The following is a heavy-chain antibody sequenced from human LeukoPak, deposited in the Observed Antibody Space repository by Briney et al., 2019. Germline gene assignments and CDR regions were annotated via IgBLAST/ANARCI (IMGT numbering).Heavy chain of an antibody. CDR2: ISGSGGNT. V-gene: IGHV3-23*01. D-gene: IGHD1-26*01. CDR3: AKDDGGSYYIYYYYMDV. J-gene: IGHJ6*03. CDR1: GFTFSSYA. Sequence: GRSLRLSCAASGFTFSSYAMHWVRQAPGKGLEGVSAISGSGGNTYYADSVKGRFTISRDNSKNTLYLQMNSLRAEDTAVYYCAKDDGGSYYIYYYYMDVWGKGTTVTISS.